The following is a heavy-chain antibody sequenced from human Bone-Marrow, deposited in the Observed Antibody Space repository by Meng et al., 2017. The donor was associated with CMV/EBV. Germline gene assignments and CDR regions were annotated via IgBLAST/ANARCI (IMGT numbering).Heavy chain of an antibody. D-gene: IGHD3-16*01. V-gene: IGHV3-7*01. J-gene: IGHJ4*02. CDR1: GFTFSSYR. CDR3: ARETQRAFNFGGGIGVVYFFDY. CDR2: IKQDGSEK. Sequence: GESLKISCAVSGFTFSSYRMNWVRQAPGKGLEWVANIKQDGSEKYYVDSVKGRFTISRDNAKNSLYLQMNSLRVEDTAVYYCARETQRAFNFGGGIGVVYFFDYWGQGTLVTVSS.